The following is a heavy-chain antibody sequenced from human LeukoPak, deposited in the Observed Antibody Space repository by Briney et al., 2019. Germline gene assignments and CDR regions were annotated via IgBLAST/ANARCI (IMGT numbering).Heavy chain of an antibody. Sequence: KASETLSLTCAVYGGSFSGYYWSWIRQPPGKGLEWIGETNHSGSTNYNPSLKSRVTISVDTSKNQFSLKLSSVTAADTAVYYCARHQPCGGDCYTLPGYYGMDVWGQGTTVTVSS. CDR2: TNHSGST. CDR3: ARHQPCGGDCYTLPGYYGMDV. D-gene: IGHD2-21*02. CDR1: GGSFSGYY. V-gene: IGHV4-34*01. J-gene: IGHJ6*02.